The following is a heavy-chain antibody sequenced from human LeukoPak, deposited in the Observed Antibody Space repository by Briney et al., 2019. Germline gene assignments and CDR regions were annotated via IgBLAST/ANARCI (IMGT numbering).Heavy chain of an antibody. D-gene: IGHD3-10*01. CDR3: ARQMSGWFDP. J-gene: IGHJ5*02. V-gene: IGHV4-34*01. CDR1: GGSFSGYY. CDR2: INHRGST. Sequence: SETLSLTCAVYGGSFSGYYWGWIRQPPGKGLEWIGEINHRGSTNYNPSLKSRVTISVDTSKNQFSLILSSVTAADTAVYYCARQMSGWFDPWGQGTLVTVSS.